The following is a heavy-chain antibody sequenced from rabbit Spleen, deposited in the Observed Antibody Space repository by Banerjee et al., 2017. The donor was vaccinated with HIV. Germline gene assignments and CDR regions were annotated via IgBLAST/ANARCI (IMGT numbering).Heavy chain of an antibody. V-gene: IGHV1S47*01. D-gene: IGHD1-1*01. CDR3: ARLSSGAFNL. Sequence: QEQLVESGGGLVQPEGSLTLTCTASGFSFNDIYWISWVRQAPGKGLEWIAYIYTAGGSTYYASRAKGRFTITRSTSLNTVTLQLNSLTAADTATYFCARLSSGAFNLWGPGTLVTVS. J-gene: IGHJ4*01. CDR2: IYTAGGST. CDR1: GFSFNDIYW.